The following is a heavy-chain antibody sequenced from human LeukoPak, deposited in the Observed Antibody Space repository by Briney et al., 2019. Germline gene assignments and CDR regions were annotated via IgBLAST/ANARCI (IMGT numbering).Heavy chain of an antibody. V-gene: IGHV1-8*01. J-gene: IGHJ4*02. D-gene: IGHD3-22*01. CDR3: ARDGGYYDSSDHFDY. Sequence: PNCVNPAYAHNFQPRVTMTMNTSIITAYMELSSLRSEDTAVYYCARDGGYYDSSDHFDYWGQGTLVTVSS. CDR2: PNCVNP.